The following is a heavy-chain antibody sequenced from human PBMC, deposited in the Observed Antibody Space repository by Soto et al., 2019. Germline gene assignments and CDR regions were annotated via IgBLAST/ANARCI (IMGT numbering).Heavy chain of an antibody. Sequence: GGSLRLSCAASGFTVSTNYMSWVRQAPGKGLEWVSVIYSGGSTYYADSAKGRFTISRDNAKNSLHLQVINLRAEDTAVYYCARDLGVGGAFDYWGQGTLVTVSS. D-gene: IGHD1-26*01. CDR3: ARDLGVGGAFDY. CDR2: IYSGGST. J-gene: IGHJ4*02. CDR1: GFTVSTNY. V-gene: IGHV3-53*01.